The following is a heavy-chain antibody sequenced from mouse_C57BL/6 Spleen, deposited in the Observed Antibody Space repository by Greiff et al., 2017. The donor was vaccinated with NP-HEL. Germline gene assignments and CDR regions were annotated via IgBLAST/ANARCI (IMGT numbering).Heavy chain of an antibody. CDR1: GFTFTAYE. D-gene: IGHD2-4*01. CDR2: IDPATGGT. CDR3: TRKGYDYDSYWFAY. V-gene: IGHV1-15*01. Sequence: QVQLQQSGAELVRPGASVTLSCKASGFTFTAYEMHWVKQTPVHGLEWIGAIDPATGGTAYTPKFQGKAILTADTSSSTAYMQLRSLTSDDSAVYYCTRKGYDYDSYWFAYWGQGTLVTVSA. J-gene: IGHJ3*01.